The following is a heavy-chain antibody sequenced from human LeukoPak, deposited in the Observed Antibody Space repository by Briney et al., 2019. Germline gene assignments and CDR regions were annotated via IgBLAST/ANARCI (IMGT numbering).Heavy chain of an antibody. D-gene: IGHD6-6*01. CDR2: ISSSSSYI. CDR3: ARAGSSSSSAWFDP. CDR1: GFTFSSDS. J-gene: IGHJ5*02. Sequence: PGGSLRLSCAASGFTFSSDSMNWVRRAPGKGLEWVSSISSSSSYIYYADSVKGRFTISRDNAKNSLYLQMNSLRAEDTAVYYCARAGSSSSSAWFDPWGQGTLVTVSS. V-gene: IGHV3-21*01.